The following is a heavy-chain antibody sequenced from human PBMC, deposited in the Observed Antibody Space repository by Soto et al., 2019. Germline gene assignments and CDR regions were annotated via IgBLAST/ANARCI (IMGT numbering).Heavy chain of an antibody. CDR1: GFSFSSYG. Sequence: GGSLRLSCAASGFSFSSYGMHWVRQAPGKGLEWVAVISYDGSNKYYADSVKGRFTISRDNSKNTLYLQMNSLRAEDTAVYYCAKDITGTTIYYYYYGMDVWGQGTTVTVSS. CDR3: AKDITGTTIYYYYYGMDV. J-gene: IGHJ6*02. V-gene: IGHV3-30*18. CDR2: ISYDGSNK. D-gene: IGHD1-7*01.